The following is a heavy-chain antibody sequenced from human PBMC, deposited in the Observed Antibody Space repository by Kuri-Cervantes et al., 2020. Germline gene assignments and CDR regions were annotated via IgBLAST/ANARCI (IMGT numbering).Heavy chain of an antibody. V-gene: IGHV4-39*07. Sequence: SETLSLTCTVSGGSISSDNYYWGWIRQPPGKGLEWIGSIYYSGSTYYNPSLKSRVTISVDTSKNQFSLKLSSVTAADTAVYYCARDFGYGDYGEAFDIWGQGTMVTVSS. J-gene: IGHJ3*02. D-gene: IGHD4-17*01. CDR3: ARDFGYGDYGEAFDI. CDR2: IYYSGST. CDR1: GGSISSDNYY.